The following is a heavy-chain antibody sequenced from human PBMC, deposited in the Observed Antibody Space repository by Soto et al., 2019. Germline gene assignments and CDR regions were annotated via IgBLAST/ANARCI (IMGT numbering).Heavy chain of an antibody. CDR3: ARDLSVSSGYHYYYYYGMDV. CDR1: GGSISSSNW. CDR2: IYHSGST. V-gene: IGHV4-4*02. Sequence: PSETLSLTCAVSGGSISSSNWWSWVRQPPGKGLEWIGEIYHSGSTNYNPSLKSRVTISVDKSKNQFSLKLSSVTAADTAVYYCARDLSVSSGYHYYYYYGMDVWGQGTTVTVSS. D-gene: IGHD3-22*01. J-gene: IGHJ6*02.